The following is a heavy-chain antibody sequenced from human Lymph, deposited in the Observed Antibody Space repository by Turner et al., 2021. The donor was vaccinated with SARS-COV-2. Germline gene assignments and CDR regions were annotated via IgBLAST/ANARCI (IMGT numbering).Heavy chain of an antibody. D-gene: IGHD3-10*01. CDR3: ARDSSGSGTLDY. CDR1: GFTFNHYP. J-gene: IGHJ4*02. Sequence: QVQLVESGGGVVQPGRSLRLSCAASGFTFNHYPMHWVRQAPGKGLEWVAVISYDGINKYYADSVKGRFTISRDNSKNTLYLQMNSLRAEDTAVYYCARDSSGSGTLDYWGQGTLVTVSS. CDR2: ISYDGINK. V-gene: IGHV3-30-3*01.